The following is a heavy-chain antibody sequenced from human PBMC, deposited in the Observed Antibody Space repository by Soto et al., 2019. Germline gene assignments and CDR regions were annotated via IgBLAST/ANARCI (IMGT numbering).Heavy chain of an antibody. CDR3: ARVAGIYYYGMDV. CDR2: INHSGST. Sequence: PSETLSLTCAVYGGSFSGYFWSWIRQPPGKGLEWIGEINHSGSTNYNPSLKSRVTISVDTSKNQVSLKLSSVTAADTAVYYCARVAGIYYYGMDVWGQGTTVTFSS. CDR1: GGSFSGYF. J-gene: IGHJ6*02. V-gene: IGHV4-34*01. D-gene: IGHD3-10*01.